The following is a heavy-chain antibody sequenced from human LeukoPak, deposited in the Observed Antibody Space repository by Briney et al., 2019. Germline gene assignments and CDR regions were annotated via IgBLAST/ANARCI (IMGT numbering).Heavy chain of an antibody. D-gene: IGHD2-15*01. CDR3: TGLASRRDPDKTSGQAYFDI. CDR2: IYPGDSEI. J-gene: IGHJ4*02. CDR1: GYSFTTHW. V-gene: IGHV5-51*01. Sequence: GESLKISCKGSGYSFTTHWIAWVRQMPGKGLEWMGIIYPGDSEIKYSPSFQGQVTISADKSISTAYLQWSSLQAADTAMYYCTGLASRRDPDKTSGQAYFDIWGQGTLVTVSS.